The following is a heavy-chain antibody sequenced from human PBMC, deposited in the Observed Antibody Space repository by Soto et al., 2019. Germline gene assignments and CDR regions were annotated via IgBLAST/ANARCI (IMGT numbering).Heavy chain of an antibody. CDR1: GFTFSSYG. V-gene: IGHV3-30*18. Sequence: PVGSLRLSCAASGFTFSSYGMHWVRQAPGKGLEWVAVISYDGSNKYYADSVKGRFTISRDNSKNTLYLQMNSLRAEDTAVYYCAKGITEYFQHWGQGTLVTVSS. CDR3: AKGITEYFQH. J-gene: IGHJ1*01. CDR2: ISYDGSNK.